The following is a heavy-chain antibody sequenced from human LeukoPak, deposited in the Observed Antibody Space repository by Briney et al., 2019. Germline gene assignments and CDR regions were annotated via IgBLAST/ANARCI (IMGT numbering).Heavy chain of an antibody. CDR2: IYHSGST. CDR1: GGSISSSNW. Sequence: TSGTLSLTCAVSGGSISSSNWWSWVRQPPGKGLEWIGEIYHSGSTNYNPSLKSRVTISVDKSKNQFSLKLSSVTAADTAVYYCARREAGTENPDIVASTYFDYWGQGTLVTVSS. D-gene: IGHD5-12*01. J-gene: IGHJ4*02. V-gene: IGHV4-4*02. CDR3: ARREAGTENPDIVASTYFDY.